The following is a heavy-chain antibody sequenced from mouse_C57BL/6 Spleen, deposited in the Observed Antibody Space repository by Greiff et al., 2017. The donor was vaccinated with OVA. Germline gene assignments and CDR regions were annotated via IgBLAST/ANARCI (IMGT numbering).Heavy chain of an antibody. Sequence: DVKLVESEGGLVQPGSSMKLSCTASGFTFSDYYMAWVRQVPEKGLEWVANINYDGSSTYYLDSLKSRFIISRDNAKNILYLQMSSLKSEDTATYYCAREGDYYGSRGYFDYWGQGTTLTVSS. V-gene: IGHV5-16*01. J-gene: IGHJ2*01. CDR1: GFTFSDYY. CDR3: AREGDYYGSRGYFDY. D-gene: IGHD1-1*01. CDR2: INYDGSST.